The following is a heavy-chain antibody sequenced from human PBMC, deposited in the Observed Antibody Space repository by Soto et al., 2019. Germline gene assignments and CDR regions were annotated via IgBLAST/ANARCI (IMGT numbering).Heavy chain of an antibody. D-gene: IGHD3-10*01. J-gene: IGHJ5*02. CDR3: GSYGSGRNGWFDP. Sequence: ASVKVSCKVSGYTLTELSMHWVRQAPGKGLEWMGGFDPEDGETIYAQKFQGRVTMTEDTSTDTAYMELSSLRSEDTAVYYCGSYGSGRNGWFDPWGQGTLVTVSS. CDR2: FDPEDGET. V-gene: IGHV1-24*01. CDR1: GYTLTELS.